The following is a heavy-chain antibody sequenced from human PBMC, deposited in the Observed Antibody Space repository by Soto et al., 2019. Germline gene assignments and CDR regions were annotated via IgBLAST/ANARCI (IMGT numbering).Heavy chain of an antibody. CDR1: SGSINSYQ. Sequence: SDTLSLTCSVSSGSINSYQWSWIRQPPGKGLEWIGYIFTSGGTTYNPSLKSRVTISVDTSKNQFSLKLSSVTAADTAVYYCAGDVLSGSYRFDYWGQGTLVTVSS. V-gene: IGHV4-4*08. D-gene: IGHD1-26*01. CDR3: AGDVLSGSYRFDY. CDR2: IFTSGGT. J-gene: IGHJ4*02.